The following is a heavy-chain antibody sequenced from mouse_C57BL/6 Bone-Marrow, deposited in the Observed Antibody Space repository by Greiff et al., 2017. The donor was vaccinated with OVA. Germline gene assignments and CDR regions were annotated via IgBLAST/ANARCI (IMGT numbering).Heavy chain of an antibody. CDR2: ISNGGGST. J-gene: IGHJ3*01. D-gene: IGHD2-10*02. V-gene: IGHV5-12*01. CDR1: GFTFSDYY. CDR3: ARQEGYGKGFAY. Sequence: EVQRVESGGGLVQPGGSLKLSCAASGFTFSDYYMYWVRQTPEKRLEWVAYISNGGGSTYYPDTVKGRFTISRDNAKNTLYLQMSRLKSEDTAMYYCARQEGYGKGFAYWGQGTLVTVSA.